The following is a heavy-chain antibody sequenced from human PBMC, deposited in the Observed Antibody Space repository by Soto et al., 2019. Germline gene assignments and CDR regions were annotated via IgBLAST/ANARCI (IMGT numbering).Heavy chain of an antibody. CDR1: GFSVSSSGVG. D-gene: IGHD4-17*01. CDR3: ARHLPTHGYFGS. CDR2: IYWDDDK. V-gene: IGHV2-5*02. Sequence: QITLKESGPTLVKPTQTLTLTCTFSGFSVSSSGVGVGWIRQPPGKALEWLTLIYWDDDKRYSPSLKSRLTITKHAPNHQLVLTITNMDPVDTATYFSARHLPTHGYFGSWGQGTLVTVSS. J-gene: IGHJ4*02.